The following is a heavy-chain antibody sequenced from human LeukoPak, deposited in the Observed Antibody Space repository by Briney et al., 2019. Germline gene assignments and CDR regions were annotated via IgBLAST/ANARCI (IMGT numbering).Heavy chain of an antibody. V-gene: IGHV4-39*01. CDR2: IYYSGST. Sequence: SETLSLTCTVSGGSISGSSYYWGWIRQPPGKGLEWIGSIYYSGSTYYNPSLKSRVTISVDTSKNQFSLKLNSVTATDTAVYYRARHYGPWGQGTLVTVSS. J-gene: IGHJ4*02. D-gene: IGHD3-10*01. CDR3: ARHYGP. CDR1: GGSISGSSYY.